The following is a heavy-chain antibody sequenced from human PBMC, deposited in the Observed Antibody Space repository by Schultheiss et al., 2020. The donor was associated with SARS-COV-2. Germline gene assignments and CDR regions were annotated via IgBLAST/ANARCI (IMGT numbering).Heavy chain of an antibody. CDR2: ISSSGSTI. CDR1: GFTFSDYY. CDR3: ARDTRSGTTWGDYYYYYGMDV. V-gene: IGHV3-11*04. J-gene: IGHJ6*02. Sequence: GGSLRLSCAASGFTFSDYYMAWIRQTPGRGLECISYISSSGSTIYYADSVKGRFTISRDNSKNTLYLQMNSLRAEDTAVYYCARDTRSGTTWGDYYYYYGMDVWGQGTTVTVSS. D-gene: IGHD1-7*01.